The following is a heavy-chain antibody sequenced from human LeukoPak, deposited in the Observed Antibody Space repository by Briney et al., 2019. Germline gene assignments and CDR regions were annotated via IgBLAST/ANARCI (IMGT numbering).Heavy chain of an antibody. CDR2: IKEDGSEK. J-gene: IGHJ4*02. CDR3: ARRGSTDY. V-gene: IGHV3-7*03. Sequence: GGSLRLSCAASGFSFSGYWMTWVRQAPGRGLEWVANIKEDGSEKYYADFVKGRFTISRDNAKNSLDLQMNSLRAEDTAVYYCARRGSTDYWGQGTLVTVSS. CDR1: GFSFSGYW. D-gene: IGHD2/OR15-2a*01.